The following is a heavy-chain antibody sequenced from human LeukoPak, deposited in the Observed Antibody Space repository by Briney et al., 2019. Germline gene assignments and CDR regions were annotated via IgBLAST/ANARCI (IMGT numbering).Heavy chain of an antibody. D-gene: IGHD1-26*01. J-gene: IGHJ4*02. CDR3: ARWYSGWADY. V-gene: IGHV3-7*01. CDR1: GFTFSSYS. CDR2: IKQDGSEK. Sequence: GGSLRLSCAASGFTFSSYSMNWVRQAPGKGLEWVANIKQDGSEKYYVDSVKGRFTISRDNAKNSLYLQMNSLRAEDTAVYYCARWYSGWADYWGQGTLVTVSS.